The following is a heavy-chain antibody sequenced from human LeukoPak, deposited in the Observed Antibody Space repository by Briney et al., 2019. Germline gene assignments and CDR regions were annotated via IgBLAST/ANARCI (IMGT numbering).Heavy chain of an antibody. CDR1: GYTFTSYY. J-gene: IGHJ4*02. CDR3: AREYYDSSGYYYLDY. CDR2: INPSGGST. V-gene: IGHV1-46*01. Sequence: GASVKVSCKASGYTFTSYYMHWVRQAPGQGLEWMGIINPSGGSTSYAQKFQGRVTITRDMSTSTVYMELSSLRSEDTAVYYCAREYYDSSGYYYLDYWGQGTLVTVSS. D-gene: IGHD3-22*01.